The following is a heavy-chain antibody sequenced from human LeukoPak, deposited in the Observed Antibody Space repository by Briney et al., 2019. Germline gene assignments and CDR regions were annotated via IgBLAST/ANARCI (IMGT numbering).Heavy chain of an antibody. D-gene: IGHD6-13*01. Sequence: PGRSLRLSCAASGFTFSTYGMHWVRQAPGRGLEWVAVISYVGSDKYYADSVKGRFTVSRDNSKNTLYLQMNSLRAEDMALYYCAKDSGGAAAGIYYFDYWGQGTLVTVSS. V-gene: IGHV3-30*18. CDR3: AKDSGGAAAGIYYFDY. J-gene: IGHJ4*02. CDR2: ISYVGSDK. CDR1: GFTFSTYG.